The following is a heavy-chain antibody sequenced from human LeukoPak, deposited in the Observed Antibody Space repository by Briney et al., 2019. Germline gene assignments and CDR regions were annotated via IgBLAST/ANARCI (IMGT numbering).Heavy chain of an antibody. CDR1: GITVSRNY. CDR2: IYSGDTT. Sequence: GGSLRLSCAASGITVSRNYMNWVRQAPGKGLEWVSVIYSGDTTHYADSVKGRFSISRDNSKNTLYLQMNNLRVEDTAVYYCARDLAYGDYICDYWGQGTLVTVSS. J-gene: IGHJ4*02. D-gene: IGHD4-17*01. V-gene: IGHV3-66*01. CDR3: ARDLAYGDYICDY.